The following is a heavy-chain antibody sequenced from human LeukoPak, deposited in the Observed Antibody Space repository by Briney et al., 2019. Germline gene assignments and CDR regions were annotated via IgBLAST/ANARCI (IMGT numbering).Heavy chain of an antibody. CDR2: ISSSSTYT. D-gene: IGHD1-26*01. Sequence: PGGSLRLSCAASGFTFSDYYMNWIRQAAGKGLEWVSYISSSSTYTGYVDSVKGRFTISRDNAKNSLYLQMNSLRAEDTAVYYCARVGPAGARSHPSDYWGQGTLVTVSS. V-gene: IGHV3-11*05. CDR1: GFTFSDYY. CDR3: ARVGPAGARSHPSDY. J-gene: IGHJ4*02.